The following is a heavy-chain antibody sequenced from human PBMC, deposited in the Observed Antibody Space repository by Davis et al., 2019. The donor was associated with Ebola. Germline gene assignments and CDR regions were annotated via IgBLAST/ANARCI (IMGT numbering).Heavy chain of an antibody. D-gene: IGHD3/OR15-3a*01. CDR1: GYYFTSYW. Sequence: GESLKISCKGSGYYFTSYWISWVRQMPGRGLEWMGRIDPSDSDNNYSPSFQGHVTISVDKAISTVYLQWNILKASDTAMYYCSGFGLEWGQGTLVTVSS. J-gene: IGHJ4*02. CDR2: IDPSDSDN. V-gene: IGHV5-10-1*01. CDR3: SGFGLE.